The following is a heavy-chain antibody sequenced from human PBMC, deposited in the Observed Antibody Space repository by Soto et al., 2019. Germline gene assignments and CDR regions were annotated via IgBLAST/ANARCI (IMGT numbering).Heavy chain of an antibody. D-gene: IGHD2-2*01. Sequence: NPSETLSLTCTVSGGSISRYYWSWIRQPPGKGLEWIGYIYYSGSTNYNPSLKSRVTISVDTSKNQFSLKLSSVTAADTAVYYCARHSMVVPAAPYYYMDVWGKGTTVTVSS. CDR1: GGSISRYY. V-gene: IGHV4-59*08. J-gene: IGHJ6*03. CDR3: ARHSMVVPAAPYYYMDV. CDR2: IYYSGST.